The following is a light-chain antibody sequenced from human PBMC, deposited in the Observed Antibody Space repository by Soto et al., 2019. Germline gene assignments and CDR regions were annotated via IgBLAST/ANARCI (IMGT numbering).Light chain of an antibody. Sequence: DVQMTQSPSSLSASVGDRVTITCRASQNIDIYLNWYQQKPGRPSTLLIYTTSRLQSGVPTRFSGSGSGTDFTLTISNLQPEDFATYSCHQSYITPPAFGQGNKVGIK. V-gene: IGKV1-39*01. J-gene: IGKJ2*01. CDR3: HQSYITPPA. CDR1: QNIDIY. CDR2: TTS.